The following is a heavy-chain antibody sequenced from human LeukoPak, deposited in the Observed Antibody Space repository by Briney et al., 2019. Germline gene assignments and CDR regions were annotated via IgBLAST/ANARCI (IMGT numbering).Heavy chain of an antibody. CDR2: MYSSGST. D-gene: IGHD1-7*01. V-gene: IGHV4-4*07. CDR1: GGSMSNYY. J-gene: IGHJ4*02. Sequence: SETLSLTCNVSGGSMSNYYWSWIRQPAGKGLEWIGRMYSSGSTNYNPSLKSRVTMSVDTSKNQFSLKLSSVTAADTAVYYFAAGNYYFDYWGQGTLVTVSS. CDR3: AAGNYYFDY.